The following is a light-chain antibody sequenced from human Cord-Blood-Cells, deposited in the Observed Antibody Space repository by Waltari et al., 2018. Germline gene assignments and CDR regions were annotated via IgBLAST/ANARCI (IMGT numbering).Light chain of an antibody. CDR1: QSVSSN. CDR2: GAS. V-gene: IGKV3-15*01. CDR3: QQYNNWSYT. J-gene: IGKJ2*01. Sequence: EIVMTQSPATLSVSPGERATLSCRASQSVSSNLAWYQQKPGQAPRPLIYGASTRATGIPARFSGSGSVTEFTLTISSLYSEDFAVYYCQQYNNWSYTFGQGTKLEIK.